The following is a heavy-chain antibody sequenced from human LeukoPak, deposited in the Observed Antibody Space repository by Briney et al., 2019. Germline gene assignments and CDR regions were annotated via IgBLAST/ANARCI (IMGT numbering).Heavy chain of an antibody. CDR1: GFTFSDHA. D-gene: IGHD3-22*01. CDR2: TSAGGDRT. V-gene: IGHV3-23*01. CDR3: AYLDSSGYYYGRLRY. J-gene: IGHJ4*02. Sequence: GGSLRLSCAASGFTFSDHAMSWVRQTPAKGLESVSSTSAGGDRTHYADSVKGRFTVSRDNSKNTLYLHMNSLRAEDTAVYFCAYLDSSGYYYGRLRYWGQGTPVTVSS.